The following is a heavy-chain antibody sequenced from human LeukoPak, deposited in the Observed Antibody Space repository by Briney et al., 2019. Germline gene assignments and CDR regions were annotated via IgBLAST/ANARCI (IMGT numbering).Heavy chain of an antibody. Sequence: SETLSLTCAVYGGSFGGYYWSWIRQPPGKGLEWIGEINHSGSTNYNPSLKSRVTISVDTSKNQFSLKLSSVTAADTAVYYCERARDSHTRHFDYWGQGTLVTVSS. D-gene: IGHD2-2*02. CDR1: GGSFGGYY. CDR2: INHSGST. V-gene: IGHV4-34*01. CDR3: ERARDSHTRHFDY. J-gene: IGHJ4*02.